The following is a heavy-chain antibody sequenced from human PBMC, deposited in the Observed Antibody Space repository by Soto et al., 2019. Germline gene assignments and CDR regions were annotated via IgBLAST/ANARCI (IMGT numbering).Heavy chain of an antibody. Sequence: EVQLVESGGGLVKPGGSLRLSCAASGFTFSSYSMNWVRQAPGKGLEWVSSISSSSSYIYYADSVKGRFTISSDNAKKSLYLQMNGLRAEDTAGYYRARDQGAGTRYFDLWGRGTLVTVSS. J-gene: IGHJ2*01. D-gene: IGHD6-19*01. CDR1: GFTFSSYS. CDR3: ARDQGAGTRYFDL. V-gene: IGHV3-21*01. CDR2: ISSSSSYI.